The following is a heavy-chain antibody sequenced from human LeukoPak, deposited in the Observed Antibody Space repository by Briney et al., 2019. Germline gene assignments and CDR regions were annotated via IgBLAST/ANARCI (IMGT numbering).Heavy chain of an antibody. CDR2: ISGSGGST. D-gene: IGHD6-19*01. V-gene: IGHV3-23*01. CDR3: AKGPTSGWFRSWFDP. J-gene: IGHJ5*02. Sequence: PGGSLRLSCAASGFTFSSYAMSWVRQAPGKGLEWVSAISGSGGSTYYADSVKGRFTISRDNSKNTLYLQMNSLRAEDTAVYYCAKGPTSGWFRSWFDPWGQGTLVTVSS. CDR1: GFTFSSYA.